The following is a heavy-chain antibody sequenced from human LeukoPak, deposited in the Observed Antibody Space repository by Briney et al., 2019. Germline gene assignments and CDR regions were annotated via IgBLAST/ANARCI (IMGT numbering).Heavy chain of an antibody. CDR2: ISAYNGNT. V-gene: IGHV1-18*01. CDR3: AREGELGYCSSTSCLKAFDY. CDR1: GYTFTSYG. Sequence: ASVKVSCKASGYTFTSYGISWVRQAPGQGLEWMAWISAYNGNTDYSQKLQGRVSMTTDTSTRTVYMELRSLRSDDTAVYYCAREGELGYCSSTSCLKAFDYWGQGTLVTVSS. D-gene: IGHD2-2*01. J-gene: IGHJ4*02.